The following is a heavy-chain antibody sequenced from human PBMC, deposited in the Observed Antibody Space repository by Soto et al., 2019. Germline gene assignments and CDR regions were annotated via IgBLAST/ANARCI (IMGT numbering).Heavy chain of an antibody. CDR2: ISAYNGNT. Sequence: GASVKVSCKASGYTFTSYGISWVRQAPGQGLEWMGWISAYNGNTNYAQKLQGRVTMTTDTSTSTAYMELRSLRSDDTAVYYCARDNPPNYDILNGYYYYYGMAVWGQGTTVTVSS. V-gene: IGHV1-18*04. CDR1: GYTFTSYG. J-gene: IGHJ6*02. CDR3: ARDNPPNYDILNGYYYYYGMAV. D-gene: IGHD3-9*01.